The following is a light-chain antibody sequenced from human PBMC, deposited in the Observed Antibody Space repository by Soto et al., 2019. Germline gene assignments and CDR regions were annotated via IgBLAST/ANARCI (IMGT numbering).Light chain of an antibody. CDR3: QQYGSSAWT. V-gene: IGKV3-20*01. CDR2: GAS. Sequence: EIVLTQSPGTLSLSPGERATLSCMASQSVSISYLAWYQQKPGQAPRLLIYGASSRATGIPDRFSGGVSGADFTLTISRLEPEDFAVYYCQQYGSSAWTFGQGTKVEL. J-gene: IGKJ1*01. CDR1: QSVSISY.